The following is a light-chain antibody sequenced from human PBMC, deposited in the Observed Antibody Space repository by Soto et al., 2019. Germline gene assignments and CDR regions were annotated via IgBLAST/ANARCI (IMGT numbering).Light chain of an antibody. Sequence: EIVLTQSPATLYLSPGERATLSCRASQTINNYLAWYQQKPGQATRLLIFDAYNRATGIPARFSGSGSGTDFTLTISSREHEDFAVYYCQQRTNWPALTFGGGTKIEI. CDR2: DAY. CDR3: QQRTNWPALT. J-gene: IGKJ4*01. V-gene: IGKV3-11*01. CDR1: QTINNY.